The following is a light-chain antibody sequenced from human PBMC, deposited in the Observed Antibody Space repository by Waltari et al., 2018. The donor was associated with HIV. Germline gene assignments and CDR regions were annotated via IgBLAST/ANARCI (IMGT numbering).Light chain of an antibody. V-gene: IGLV1-44*01. Sequence: QSVLTHPPSASGTPEQRVTISCSGSSSNIGRNTVSWFQQFPGTAPKVLIYGKNQRPSGVPDRFSGSKSGTSASLAISGLQSEDEADYYCASWDDSLNGPVFGGGTKLTVV. CDR1: SSNIGRNT. J-gene: IGLJ2*01. CDR3: ASWDDSLNGPV. CDR2: GKN.